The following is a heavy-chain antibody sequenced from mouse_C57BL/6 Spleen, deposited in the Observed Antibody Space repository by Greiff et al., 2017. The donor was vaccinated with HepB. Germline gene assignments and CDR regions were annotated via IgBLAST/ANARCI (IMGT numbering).Heavy chain of an antibody. CDR1: GYSITSGYY. CDR2: ISYDGSN. V-gene: IGHV3-6*01. J-gene: IGHJ2*01. CDR3: ARRGAYYSMYYFDY. D-gene: IGHD2-12*01. Sequence: EVQLQQSGPGLVKPSQSLSLTCSVPGYSITSGYYWNWIRQFPGNKLEWMGYISYDGSNNYNPSLKNRISITRDTSKNQFFLKLNSVTTEDTATYYCARRGAYYSMYYFDYWGQGTTLTVSS.